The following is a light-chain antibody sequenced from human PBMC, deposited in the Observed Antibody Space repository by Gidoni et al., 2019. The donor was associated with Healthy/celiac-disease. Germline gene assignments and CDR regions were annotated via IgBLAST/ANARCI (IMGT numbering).Light chain of an antibody. Sequence: EIVLTQSPATLSLSPGERATLSCRASQSVSSYLAWYQQKPGQAPRLLIYDASSGSGTDFTLTIGSLEPEDFAVYYCQQRSNWPPLTFGGGTKVEIK. CDR2: DAS. CDR3: QQRSNWPPLT. V-gene: IGKV3-11*01. J-gene: IGKJ4*01. CDR1: QSVSSY.